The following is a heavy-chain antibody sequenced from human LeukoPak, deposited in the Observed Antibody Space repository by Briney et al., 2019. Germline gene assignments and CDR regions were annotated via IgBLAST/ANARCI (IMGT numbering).Heavy chain of an antibody. D-gene: IGHD2-15*01. Sequence: GGSLRLSCAASGFTFSSYWMHWVRQAPGKGLVWVSRINSDGSSTSYADSVKGRFTISRDNAKNTLYLQMNSLRVEDTAVYYCASYLYWWSDLGFWGQGTLVTVSS. CDR2: INSDGSST. CDR3: ASYLYWWSDLGF. V-gene: IGHV3-74*01. J-gene: IGHJ4*02. CDR1: GFTFSSYW.